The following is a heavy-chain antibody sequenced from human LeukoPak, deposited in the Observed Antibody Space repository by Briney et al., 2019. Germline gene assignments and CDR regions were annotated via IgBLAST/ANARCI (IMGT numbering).Heavy chain of an antibody. D-gene: IGHD3-22*01. Sequence: ASVKVSCKASGGTFSSYAISWVRQAPGQGLEWMGGIIPTFGTANYAQKFQGRVTITADESTSTAYMELSSLRSEDTAVYYCARRVSRSYYDSSGYGGWYFDLWGRGTLVTVSS. CDR2: IIPTFGTA. CDR1: GGTFSSYA. V-gene: IGHV1-69*01. J-gene: IGHJ2*01. CDR3: ARRVSRSYYDSSGYGGWYFDL.